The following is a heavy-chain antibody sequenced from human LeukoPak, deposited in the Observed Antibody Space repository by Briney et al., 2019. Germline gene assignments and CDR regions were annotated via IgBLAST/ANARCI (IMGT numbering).Heavy chain of an antibody. Sequence: ASVKVSCKASGYTFTGYYMHWVRQAPGQGLEWMGIINPSGGSTSYAQEFQGRVTMTRGMSTSTVYMELSSLRSEDTAVYYCARELREEDENGYWGQGTLVTVSS. CDR2: INPSGGST. V-gene: IGHV1-46*01. CDR1: GYTFTGYY. J-gene: IGHJ4*02. D-gene: IGHD2-15*01. CDR3: ARELREEDENGY.